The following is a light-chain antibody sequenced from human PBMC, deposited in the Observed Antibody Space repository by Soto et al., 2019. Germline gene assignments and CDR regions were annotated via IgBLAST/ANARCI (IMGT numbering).Light chain of an antibody. CDR3: QQYNNWPWT. CDR1: QSVSSK. CDR2: AAS. Sequence: EIVMTQSPATLSVSPGERATLSCRASQSVSSKLAWYQQKPGQPPRLLIYAASTRATGIPVRFSGSGSGTEFTRTISSLQSEDFAVYYCQQYNNWPWTFGQGTKVEIK. J-gene: IGKJ1*01. V-gene: IGKV3-15*01.